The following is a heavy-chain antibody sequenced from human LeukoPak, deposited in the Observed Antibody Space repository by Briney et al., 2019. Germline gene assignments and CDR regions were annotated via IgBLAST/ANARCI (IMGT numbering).Heavy chain of an antibody. CDR2: ISAYNGNT. Sequence: ASVKVSCKASGYTFTSYGISWVRQAPGQGLEWMGWISAYNGNTNYAQKLQGRVTMTTDTSTSTAYMELRSLRSEDTAVYYCATAFSGFFPPHFDYWAQGPLVTVSS. D-gene: IGHD3-10*01. J-gene: IGHJ4*02. CDR3: ATAFSGFFPPHFDY. CDR1: GYTFTSYG. V-gene: IGHV1-18*01.